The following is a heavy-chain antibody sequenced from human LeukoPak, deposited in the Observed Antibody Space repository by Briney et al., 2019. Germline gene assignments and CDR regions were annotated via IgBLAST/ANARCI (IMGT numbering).Heavy chain of an antibody. J-gene: IGHJ4*02. CDR2: INWNGGST. V-gene: IGHV3-20*04. Sequence: GGSLRLSCAASGFTFSSYAMSWVRQAPGKGLEWVSGINWNGGSTGYADSVKGRFTISRDNAKNSLYLQMNSLRAEDTALYYCASNYYDSSGYYSPYFDYWGQGTLVTVSS. CDR1: GFTFSSYA. D-gene: IGHD3-22*01. CDR3: ASNYYDSSGYYSPYFDY.